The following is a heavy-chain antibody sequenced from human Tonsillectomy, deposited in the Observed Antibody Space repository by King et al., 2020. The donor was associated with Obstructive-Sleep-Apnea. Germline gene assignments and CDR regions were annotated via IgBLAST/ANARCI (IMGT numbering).Heavy chain of an antibody. V-gene: IGHV4-59*08. J-gene: IGHJ4*02. Sequence: VQLQESGPGLVKPSETLSLTCTVSGGSISSYYWSWIRQPPGTGLEWIGYIYYSGSTNYNPSPKSRVTISVDTSKNQFSLKLSSVTAADTAVYYCARFRYFDWLIDYWGQGTLVTVSS. CDR1: GGSISSYY. CDR3: ARFRYFDWLIDY. D-gene: IGHD3-9*01. CDR2: IYYSGST.